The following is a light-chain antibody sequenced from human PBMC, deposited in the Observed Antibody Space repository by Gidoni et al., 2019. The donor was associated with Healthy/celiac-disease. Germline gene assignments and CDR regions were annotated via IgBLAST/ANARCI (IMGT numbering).Light chain of an antibody. J-gene: IGKJ2*01. V-gene: IGKV1-5*03. CDR3: QQYNSYA. CDR1: QSISSW. Sequence: DIQMTQSPSTLSASVGDRVTITCRASQSISSWLAWYQQKPGKAPKLLIYKASSLESGVPSRFSGSGSGTEFTLTISSLQPDDFETYYCQQYNSYAFXQXTKLEIK. CDR2: KAS.